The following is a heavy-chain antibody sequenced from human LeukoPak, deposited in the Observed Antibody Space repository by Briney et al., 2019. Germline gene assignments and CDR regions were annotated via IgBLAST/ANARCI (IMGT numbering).Heavy chain of an antibody. V-gene: IGHV1-24*01. D-gene: IGHD3-3*01. CDR2: FDPEDGET. CDR1: GYTLTELS. CDR3: ATRAGGYYDFWSGSVGSMDV. Sequence: ASVTVSCKVSGYTLTELSMHWVRQAPGKGLEWMGGFDPEDGETIYAQKFQGRVTMTEDTSTDTAYMELSSLGSEDTAVYYCATRAGGYYDFWSGSVGSMDVWGKGTTVTVSS. J-gene: IGHJ6*03.